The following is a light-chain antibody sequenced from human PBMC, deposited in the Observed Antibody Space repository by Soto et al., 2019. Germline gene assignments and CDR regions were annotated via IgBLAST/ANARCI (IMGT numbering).Light chain of an antibody. CDR3: QHYNSYSEA. J-gene: IGKJ1*01. V-gene: IGKV1-5*03. CDR1: QSISSW. CDR2: KAS. Sequence: DIPITQSPSTPSASLGDRVPITFRASQSISSWLAWYQQKPGKAPKLLIYKASSLESGVPSRFSGSGSGTEFTLTISSLQPDDFATYYCQHYNSYSEAFGQGTKVDIK.